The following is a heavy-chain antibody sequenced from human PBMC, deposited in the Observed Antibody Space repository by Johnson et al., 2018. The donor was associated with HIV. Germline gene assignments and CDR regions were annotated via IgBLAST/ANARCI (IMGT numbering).Heavy chain of an antibody. J-gene: IGHJ3*02. D-gene: IGHD4-17*01. V-gene: IGHV3-9*01. Sequence: VQLVESGGGLVQPGRSLRLSCAASGFTFDDNAMHWVRQAPGKGLEWVSGISWYSGSLGYADSVTGGFTISRDNAKNSLYLQMNSLRAEDTALYYCAKDIVAGYGDSRGAFEIWGQGTMVTVSS. CDR2: ISWYSGSL. CDR1: GFTFDDNA. CDR3: AKDIVAGYGDSRGAFEI.